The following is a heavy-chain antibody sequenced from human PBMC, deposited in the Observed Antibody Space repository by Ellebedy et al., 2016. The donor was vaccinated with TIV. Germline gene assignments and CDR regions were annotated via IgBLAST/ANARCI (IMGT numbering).Heavy chain of an antibody. Sequence: GESLKISCAASGFTFSGYWMTWMRQAPGKGLEWVANIKQDESEKQYVDSVKGRFTISRDNAENSLFLQMNSLRAEDTAVYYCAREADHNSVDYWGQGTLVTVSP. V-gene: IGHV3-7*01. CDR1: GFTFSGYW. CDR2: IKQDESEK. J-gene: IGHJ4*02. CDR3: AREADHNSVDY. D-gene: IGHD4-23*01.